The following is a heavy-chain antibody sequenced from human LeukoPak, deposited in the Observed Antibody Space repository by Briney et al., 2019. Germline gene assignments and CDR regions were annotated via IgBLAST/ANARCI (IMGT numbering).Heavy chain of an antibody. D-gene: IGHD5-12*01. CDR3: ARDSGYEYFDY. Sequence: PGGSLRLSCAASGFTFSSYSMNWVRQAPGKGLEWVSSISSSSSYKYYTHSMKGRLTISRDNAKNSLYLQMNSLRAEDTAVYYCARDSGYEYFDYWGQGTLVTVSS. CDR1: GFTFSSYS. V-gene: IGHV3-21*01. CDR2: ISSSSSYK. J-gene: IGHJ4*02.